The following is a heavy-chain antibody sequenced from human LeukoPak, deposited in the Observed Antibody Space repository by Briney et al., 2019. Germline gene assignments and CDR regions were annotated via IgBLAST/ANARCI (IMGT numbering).Heavy chain of an antibody. CDR2: ISYDGSNK. Sequence: GGSLRLSCAASGFTFSSYAMHWVRQAPGKGLEWVAVISYDGSNKYYADSVKGRFTISRDNSKNTLYLQMNSLRAEDTAVYYCARHDSGSYYVLVGAFDIWGQGTMVTVSS. CDR1: GFTFSSYA. V-gene: IGHV3-30-3*01. J-gene: IGHJ3*02. D-gene: IGHD1-26*01. CDR3: ARHDSGSYYVLVGAFDI.